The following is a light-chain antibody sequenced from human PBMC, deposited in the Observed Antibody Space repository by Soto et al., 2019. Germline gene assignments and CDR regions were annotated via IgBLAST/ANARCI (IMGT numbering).Light chain of an antibody. Sequence: EIVMTQSPATLSMSPGEGATLSCRASQIVSSNLAWYQQKRGQAPRLLIFAASTRATGVPARFSGSGFGTDFTLTITSLQSEDFAVYYCQQYSNWPGAFGGGTKVEIK. J-gene: IGKJ4*01. CDR3: QQYSNWPGA. CDR2: AAS. CDR1: QIVSSN. V-gene: IGKV3-15*01.